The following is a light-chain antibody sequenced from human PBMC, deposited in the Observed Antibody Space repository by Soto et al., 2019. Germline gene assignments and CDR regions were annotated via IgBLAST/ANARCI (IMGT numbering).Light chain of an antibody. CDR2: GAS. CDR3: QQYGSSPPWT. V-gene: IGKV3-20*01. Sequence: EIVLTQSPGTLSLSPGERATLSCRASQSVSSSFLAWYQQKPGQAPRLLIYGASSRATGIPDRFSGSGSGTDFTITISRLEPEEFAVYYCQQYGSSPPWTFGQGTKVEIK. J-gene: IGKJ1*01. CDR1: QSVSSSF.